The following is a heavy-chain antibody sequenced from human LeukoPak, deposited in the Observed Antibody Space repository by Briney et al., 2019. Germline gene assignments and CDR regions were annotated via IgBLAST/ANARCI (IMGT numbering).Heavy chain of an antibody. CDR1: GGSFSGYY. CDR2: INHSGST. CDR3: ARVSDTVTTRGWFDP. D-gene: IGHD4-17*01. J-gene: IGHJ5*02. Sequence: PSETLSLTCAVYGGSFSGYYWSWIRQPPGKGLEWIGEINHSGSTNYNPSLKSRVTISVDTSKNQFSPKLSSVTAADTAVYYCARVSDTVTTRGWFDPWGQGTLVTVSS. V-gene: IGHV4-34*01.